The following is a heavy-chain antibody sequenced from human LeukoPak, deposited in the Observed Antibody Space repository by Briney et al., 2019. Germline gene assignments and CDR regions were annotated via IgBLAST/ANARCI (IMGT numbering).Heavy chain of an antibody. CDR3: AKVAQEALGSLDY. D-gene: IGHD2-15*01. J-gene: IGHJ4*02. CDR2: ISGGGGST. Sequence: GGSLRLSCAASGFTFSSYAMTWVRQAPGKGLEWVSAISGGGGSTYYVDSVKGRFTIARDNSKNTLYLQMNSLRAEDRAVYYCAKVAQEALGSLDYWGQGTLVTVSS. CDR1: GFTFSSYA. V-gene: IGHV3-23*01.